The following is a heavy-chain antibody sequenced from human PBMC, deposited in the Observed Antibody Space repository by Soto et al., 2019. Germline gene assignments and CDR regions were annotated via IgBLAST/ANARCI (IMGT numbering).Heavy chain of an antibody. J-gene: IGHJ4*02. CDR1: GASISSGDYY. D-gene: IGHD5-12*01. CDR3: ARDRGATIFDF. CDR2: IFYTGGT. V-gene: IGHV4-31*03. Sequence: PSETLSLTCTVSGASISSGDYYWSWIRQHPGRGLEWIGYIFYTGGTFYTPSLKSRVTMSVDTSKNQFSLKLTSVTAADTAVYFCARDRGATIFDFWGRGTLVTGSS.